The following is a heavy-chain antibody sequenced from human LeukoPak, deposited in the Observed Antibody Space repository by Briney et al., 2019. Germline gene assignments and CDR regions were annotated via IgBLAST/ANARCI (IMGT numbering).Heavy chain of an antibody. Sequence: ASLKVSCKASGYTFTGYYMHWVRQAPGQGLERMGRINPNSGGTNYAQKFQGRVTMTRDTSISTAYMELSRLRSDDTAVYYCASQYDFWSGVTTTPSRWGQGTLVTVSS. CDR1: GYTFTGYY. V-gene: IGHV1-2*06. CDR2: INPNSGGT. CDR3: ASQYDFWSGVTTTPSR. J-gene: IGHJ4*02. D-gene: IGHD3/OR15-3a*01.